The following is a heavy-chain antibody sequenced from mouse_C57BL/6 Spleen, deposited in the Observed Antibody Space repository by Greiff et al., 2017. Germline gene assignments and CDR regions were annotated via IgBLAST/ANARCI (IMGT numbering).Heavy chain of an antibody. V-gene: IGHV1-61*01. J-gene: IGHJ2*01. CDR3: ARSWGDCYDSSYYFDY. CDR2: IYPSDSET. Sequence: QVQLQQPGAELVRPGSSVTLSCKASGYTFTSYWMDWVKQRPGQGLEWIGNIYPSDSETHYNQKFKDKATLTVDKSSSTAYMQLSSLTSEDSAVYYCARSWGDCYDSSYYFDYWGQGTTLTVSS. D-gene: IGHD1-1*01. CDR1: GYTFTSYW.